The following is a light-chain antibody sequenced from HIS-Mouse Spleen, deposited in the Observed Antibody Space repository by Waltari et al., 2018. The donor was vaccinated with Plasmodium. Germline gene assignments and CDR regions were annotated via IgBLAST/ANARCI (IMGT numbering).Light chain of an antibody. CDR3: QQYNNWSFT. Sequence: EIVMTQSPATLSVSPGARATLSCRASQSFSSNLACYQQKPGQAPSLLIYGASTRATGIPARFSGSGSGTEFTLTISSLQSEDFAVYCCQQYNNWSFTFGPGTKVDIK. V-gene: IGKV3-15*01. CDR2: GAS. J-gene: IGKJ3*01. CDR1: QSFSSN.